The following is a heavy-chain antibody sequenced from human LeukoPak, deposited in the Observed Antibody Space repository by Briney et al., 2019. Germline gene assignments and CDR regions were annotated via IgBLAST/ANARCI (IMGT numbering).Heavy chain of an antibody. J-gene: IGHJ6*03. CDR2: IYYTGST. CDR3: ARGGWYVYYYYYMDV. CDR1: GGSISSSSYY. Sequence: SETLSLTCTVSGGSISSSSYYWGWIRQPPGKGLEWIGCIYYTGSTYYNPSLKSRVTISVDTSKNQFSLKLSSVTAADTAVYYCARGGWYVYYYYYMDVWGKGTTVTVSS. D-gene: IGHD6-19*01. V-gene: IGHV4-39*01.